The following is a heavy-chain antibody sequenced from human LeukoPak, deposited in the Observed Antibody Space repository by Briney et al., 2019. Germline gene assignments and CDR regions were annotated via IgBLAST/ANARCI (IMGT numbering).Heavy chain of an antibody. CDR3: ARGDYYDGGGRNWFDP. D-gene: IGHD3-16*01. Sequence: KPSETLSLTCTVSGGSISSYYWSWVRQPPGKGLEWIGRIHTSWTTYYNPSLKSRVTMSVDTSRNQFSLRLTSVTAADTAVYYCARGDYYDGGGRNWFDPWGQGTLVTVSS. V-gene: IGHV4-4*07. J-gene: IGHJ5*02. CDR1: GGSISSYY. CDR2: IHTSWTT.